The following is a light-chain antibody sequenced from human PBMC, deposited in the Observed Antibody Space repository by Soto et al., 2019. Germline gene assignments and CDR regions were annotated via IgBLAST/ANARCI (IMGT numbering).Light chain of an antibody. J-gene: IGKJ4*01. CDR1: QSVLHSSNNMNY. CDR3: QQYHSAPLT. Sequence: DIVMTQSPDSLAVSLGERATINCKSSQSVLHSSNNMNYLTWYQHKPGQPPKVLIYWASTRESGVPDRFSGSGSGTDFTLTISSLQAEDVAVYHCQQYHSAPLTFGGGTKVEI. CDR2: WAS. V-gene: IGKV4-1*01.